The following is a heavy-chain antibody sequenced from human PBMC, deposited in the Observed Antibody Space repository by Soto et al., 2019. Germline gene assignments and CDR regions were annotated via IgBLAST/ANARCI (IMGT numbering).Heavy chain of an antibody. CDR1: GYTFTSYG. D-gene: IGHD2-2*01. V-gene: IGHV1-18*01. Sequence: QVQLVQSGAEVKKPGASVKVSCKASGYTFTSYGISWVRQAPGQGLEWMGWISAYNGNTNYAQKLKGRVTMTTDTSQSSAFMELRSLRSEDTAVYYRAGVPAANGGYYYYYGMDVWGQGTTVTVSS. CDR2: ISAYNGNT. CDR3: AGVPAANGGYYYYYGMDV. J-gene: IGHJ6*02.